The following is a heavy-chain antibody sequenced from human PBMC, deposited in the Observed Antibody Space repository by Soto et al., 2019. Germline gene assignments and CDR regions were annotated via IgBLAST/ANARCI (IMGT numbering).Heavy chain of an antibody. CDR2: ISSSSSTI. V-gene: IGHV3-48*02. J-gene: IGHJ6*02. D-gene: IGHD3-10*01. CDR1: GFTFSSYS. Sequence: PGGSLRLSCAASGFTFSSYSMNWVRQAPGKGLEWVSYISSSSSTIYYADSVKGRFAISRDNAKNSLYLQMNSLRDEDTAVYYCARDDVYGSGSYEVYYYYYYGMDVRGQGTTVTVSS. CDR3: ARDDVYGSGSYEVYYYYYYGMDV.